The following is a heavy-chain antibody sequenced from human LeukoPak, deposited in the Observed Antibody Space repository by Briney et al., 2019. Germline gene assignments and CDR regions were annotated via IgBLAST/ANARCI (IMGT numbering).Heavy chain of an antibody. D-gene: IGHD6-13*01. J-gene: IGHJ4*02. CDR1: GGSFSGYY. Sequence: SETLSLTCAVYGGSFSGYYWSWIRQPPGKGLEWIGEINHSGSTNYNPSLKSRVTISVDKSKNQFSLKLSSVTAADTAVYYCAIGVAAARQYYFDYWGQGTLVTVSS. V-gene: IGHV4-34*01. CDR3: AIGVAAARQYYFDY. CDR2: INHSGST.